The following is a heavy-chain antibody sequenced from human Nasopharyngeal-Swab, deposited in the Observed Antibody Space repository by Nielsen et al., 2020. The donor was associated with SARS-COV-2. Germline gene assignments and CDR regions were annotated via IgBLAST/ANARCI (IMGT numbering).Heavy chain of an antibody. CDR1: GFTFSSYW. D-gene: IGHD3-3*02. J-gene: IGHJ6*02. Sequence: GESLKISCAASGFTFSSYWMHWVRLAPGKGLVWVARIDGDGALTNYADSVEGRFGISRDNAKNTVYLQMNSLRDEDTAVYYCVRESISWSRKNNFYYYFGLDFWGRGTTVIVSS. CDR3: VRESISWSRKNNFYYYFGLDF. CDR2: IDGDGALT. V-gene: IGHV3-74*01.